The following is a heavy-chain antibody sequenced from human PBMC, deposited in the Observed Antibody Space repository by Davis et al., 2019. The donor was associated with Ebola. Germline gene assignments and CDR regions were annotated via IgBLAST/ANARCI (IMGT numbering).Heavy chain of an antibody. J-gene: IGHJ4*02. D-gene: IGHD2-15*01. Sequence: GGSLRLSCAASGFTFSTYAMGWVRQAPGKGLEWVSDISSGGGAPYYADSVKGRFTTFRDNSKNTLYLQMNSLRAEDTAVYYCAKGISGSCYSGVDYWGQGTLVTVSS. CDR1: GFTFSTYA. V-gene: IGHV3-23*01. CDR3: AKGISGSCYSGVDY. CDR2: ISSGGGAP.